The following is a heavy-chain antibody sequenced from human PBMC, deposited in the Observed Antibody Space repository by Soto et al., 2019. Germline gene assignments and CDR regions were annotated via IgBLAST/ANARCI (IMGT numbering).Heavy chain of an antibody. J-gene: IGHJ6*01. Sequence: PGGSLRLPCAVSRFTPSNFWMTWVRQAPGKGLEWVASIKQDGSEQYYLDSVKGRFTISRDNAKNTLYLQMNSLRVEDTALYYCPRPPHGMNVWGEGTTVIFSS. V-gene: IGHV3-7*03. CDR3: PRPPHGMNV. CDR2: IKQDGSEQ. CDR1: RFTPSNFW.